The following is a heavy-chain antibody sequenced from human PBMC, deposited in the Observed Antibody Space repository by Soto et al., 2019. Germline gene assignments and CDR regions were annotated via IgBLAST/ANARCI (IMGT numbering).Heavy chain of an antibody. CDR1: GGPISSYY. Sequence: SETLSLTCNVSGGPISSYYWSWIRQAPGKGLEWIGQIFYTGNTNYNPSLKSRVTMSVDVPKKQFSLKLRSVTTADTAIYFCARNNVRGVSNSYNWMDPWGQGTLVTVSS. CDR3: ARNNVRGVSNSYNWMDP. V-gene: IGHV4-59*01. J-gene: IGHJ5*02. CDR2: IFYTGNT. D-gene: IGHD3-10*01.